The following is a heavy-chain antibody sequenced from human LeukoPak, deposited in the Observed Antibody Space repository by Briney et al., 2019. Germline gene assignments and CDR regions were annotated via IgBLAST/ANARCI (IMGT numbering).Heavy chain of an antibody. CDR2: IYHSGST. V-gene: IGHV4-30-2*01. CDR1: GGSISSGGYY. CDR3: ARDLRTVGATRFDY. J-gene: IGHJ4*02. Sequence: PSQTLSLTCTVSGGSISSGGYYWSWIRQPPGKGLEWIGYIYHSGSTYYNPSLKSRVTISVDRSKDQFSLKLSSVTAADTAVYYCARDLRTVGATRFDYWGQGTLVTVSS. D-gene: IGHD1-26*01.